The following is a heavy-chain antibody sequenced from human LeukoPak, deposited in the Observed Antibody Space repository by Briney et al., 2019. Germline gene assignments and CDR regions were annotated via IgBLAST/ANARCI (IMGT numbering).Heavy chain of an antibody. CDR2: IYSGGST. J-gene: IGHJ4*02. D-gene: IGHD5-24*01. V-gene: IGHV3-66*01. CDR1: EFSVGSNY. Sequence: PGGSLRLSCAASEFSVGSNYMTWVRQAPGKGLEWVSLIYSGGSTYYADSVKGRFTISRDNSKNTLYLQMNSLRAEDTAVYYCARIEMATIDFDYWGQGTLVTVSS. CDR3: ARIEMATIDFDY.